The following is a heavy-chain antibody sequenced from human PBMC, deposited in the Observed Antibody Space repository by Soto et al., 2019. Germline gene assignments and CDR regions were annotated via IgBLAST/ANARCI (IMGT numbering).Heavy chain of an antibody. CDR2: IKEDGSEK. CDR1: GFTFSFYW. Sequence: EVQLVESGGGLVQPGGSLRLSCAASGFTFSFYWMSWVRQAPGKGLEWVANIKEDGSEKYYVDSVKGGFTISRDNAKNSLYLQMNSLRAEDTAVYYCARGRMVRGVTFYYYYYMDVWGKGTTVTVS. V-gene: IGHV3-7*01. D-gene: IGHD3-10*01. CDR3: ARGRMVRGVTFYYYYYMDV. J-gene: IGHJ6*03.